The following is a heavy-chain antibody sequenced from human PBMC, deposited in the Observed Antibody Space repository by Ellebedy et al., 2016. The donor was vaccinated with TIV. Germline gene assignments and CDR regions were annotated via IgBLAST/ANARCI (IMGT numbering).Heavy chain of an antibody. Sequence: GESLKISCVASGFTSSTYEIHWVRQAPGKGLEWVAVISYDGSTEYYADSVKGRFTISRDNSKNTLYLQGNSLRAEDTAIYFCAKHPAVGSYYYMDVWGKGTTVTVSS. CDR2: ISYDGSTE. CDR3: AKHPAVGSYYYMDV. J-gene: IGHJ6*03. CDR1: GFTSSTYE. V-gene: IGHV3-30*18. D-gene: IGHD3-10*01.